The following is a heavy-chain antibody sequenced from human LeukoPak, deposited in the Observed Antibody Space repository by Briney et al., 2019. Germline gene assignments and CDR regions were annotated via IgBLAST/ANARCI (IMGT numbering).Heavy chain of an antibody. V-gene: IGHV3-66*01. CDR1: GFTVSSNY. CDR2: IYSGGST. D-gene: IGHD1-26*01. CDR3: ARGAQWELHPDYYYGMDV. Sequence: GGSLRLSCAASGFTVSSNYMSWVRQAPGKGLEWVSVIYSGGSTYYADSVKGRFTISRDNSKNTLYLQMNSLRAEDTAVYYCARGAQWELHPDYYYGMDVWGQGTTVTVSS. J-gene: IGHJ6*02.